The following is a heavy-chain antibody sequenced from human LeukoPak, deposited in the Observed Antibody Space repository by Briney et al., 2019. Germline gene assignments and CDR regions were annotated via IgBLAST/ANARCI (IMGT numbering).Heavy chain of an antibody. V-gene: IGHV3-30*03. CDR2: ISADGRIQ. D-gene: IGHD5-12*01. CDR1: GFTFSTYS. J-gene: IGHJ4*02. Sequence: PGGSLRLSCAVSGFTFSTYSIHWVRQAPGKGLGWVTVISADGRIQYYSDSVKGRFTISRDNSLNTLHLQMNNLRAGDTAVYYCAREFGHDRWYFDYWGQGALVTVSS. CDR3: AREFGHDRWYFDY.